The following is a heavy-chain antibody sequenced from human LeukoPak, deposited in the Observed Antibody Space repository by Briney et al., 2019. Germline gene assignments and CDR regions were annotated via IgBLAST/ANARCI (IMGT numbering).Heavy chain of an antibody. J-gene: IGHJ4*02. CDR3: AVRRGYDFWSGYYLDY. Sequence: SETLSLTCAVYGGSFSGYYWSWIRQPPGKGLEWIGEISHSGSTNYNPSLKSRVTISVDTSKNQFSLKLSSVTAADTAVYYCAVRRGYDFWSGYYLDYWGQGTLVTVSS. CDR1: GGSFSGYY. D-gene: IGHD3-3*01. V-gene: IGHV4-34*01. CDR2: ISHSGST.